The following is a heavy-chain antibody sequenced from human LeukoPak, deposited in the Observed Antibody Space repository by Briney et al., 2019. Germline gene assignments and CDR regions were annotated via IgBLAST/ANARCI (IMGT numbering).Heavy chain of an antibody. CDR2: ISGRDGYT. V-gene: IGHV3-23*01. Sequence: PGGSLRLSCAASGFTFSSYAMSWVRQAPGKGLEWVSAISGRDGYTYYADSVKGRFTISRDNSKDTLSLHMSSLRAEDTAVYYCAKGTIAAAGTDCDYWGQGTQVTVSS. D-gene: IGHD6-13*01. CDR3: AKGTIAAAGTDCDY. J-gene: IGHJ4*02. CDR1: GFTFSSYA.